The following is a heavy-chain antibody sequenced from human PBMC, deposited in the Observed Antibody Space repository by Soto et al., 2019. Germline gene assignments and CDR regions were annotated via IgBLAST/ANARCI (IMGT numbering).Heavy chain of an antibody. CDR3: GRDRAGTTGFDY. Sequence: QTVSLTEXICGDSDSSYSAAWKWIKQSPSRGLEWLGRTYYRSKWYNDYAVSVKSRITINPDTSKNQCSLQLNSVAPEDTAVYYCGRDRAGTTGFDYWGQGTLVTVSS. CDR2: TYYRSKWYN. D-gene: IGHD1-7*01. J-gene: IGHJ4*02. CDR1: GDSDSSYSAA. V-gene: IGHV6-1*01.